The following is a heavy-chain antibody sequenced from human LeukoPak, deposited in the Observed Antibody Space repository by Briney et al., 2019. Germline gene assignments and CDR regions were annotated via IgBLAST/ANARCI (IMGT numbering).Heavy chain of an antibody. D-gene: IGHD5-18*01. Sequence: PSETLSLTCAVYGGPFSGYYWSWIRQPPGKGLEWIGEINHRGSTNYNPSLKSRVTISVDTSKNQFSLKLSSVTAADTAVYYCARARIQLWLPYNWFDPWGQGTLVTVSS. J-gene: IGHJ5*02. CDR1: GGPFSGYY. V-gene: IGHV4-34*01. CDR3: ARARIQLWLPYNWFDP. CDR2: INHRGST.